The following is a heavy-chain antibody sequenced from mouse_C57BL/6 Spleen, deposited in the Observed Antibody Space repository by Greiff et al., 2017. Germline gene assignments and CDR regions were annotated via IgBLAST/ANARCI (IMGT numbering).Heavy chain of an antibody. CDR3: GITTVVAHCYAMDY. CDR2: IDPSDSET. J-gene: IGHJ4*01. Sequence: QVQLQQPGAELVRPGSSVKLSCKASGYTFTSYWMHWVKQRPIQGLEWIGNIDPSDSETHYNQKFKDKATLTVDKSSSTAYMQLSSLTSEDSAVYYCGITTVVAHCYAMDYWGQGTSVTVSS. CDR1: GYTFTSYW. V-gene: IGHV1-52*01. D-gene: IGHD1-1*01.